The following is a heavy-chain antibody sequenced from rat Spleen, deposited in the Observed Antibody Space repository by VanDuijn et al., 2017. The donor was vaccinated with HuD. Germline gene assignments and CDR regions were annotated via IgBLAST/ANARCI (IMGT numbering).Heavy chain of an antibody. J-gene: IGHJ2*01. CDR2: INKDSSTI. D-gene: IGHD4-3*01. CDR3: AREDFGVRD. V-gene: IGHV4-2*01. Sequence: EVKLVESGGGLVQPGRSLKLSCAASGFNFNDYWMGWVRQAPGKGLEWIGEINKDSSTIKYIPSLKDKFTISRDNAQNTLYLQMSKLGFEDTAIYYGAREDFGVRDWGQGVMVTVSS. CDR1: GFNFNDYW.